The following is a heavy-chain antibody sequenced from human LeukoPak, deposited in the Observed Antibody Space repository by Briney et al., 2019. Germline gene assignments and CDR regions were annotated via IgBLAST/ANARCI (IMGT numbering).Heavy chain of an antibody. Sequence: ASVKVSCKASGYSITGYYMHWVRQAPGQGLEWMGWINPYSGGTNYAQKFQSRVTMTRDTSISTAYMELSRLRSDDTAVYYCVRDRTKYCSSTSCPLDYWGQGTLVTVSS. V-gene: IGHV1-2*02. CDR2: INPYSGGT. CDR1: GYSITGYY. CDR3: VRDRTKYCSSTSCPLDY. J-gene: IGHJ4*02. D-gene: IGHD2-2*01.